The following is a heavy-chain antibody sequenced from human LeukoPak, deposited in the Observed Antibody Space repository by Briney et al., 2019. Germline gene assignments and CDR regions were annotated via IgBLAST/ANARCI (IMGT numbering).Heavy chain of an antibody. D-gene: IGHD2-2*01. CDR1: GGSISSYS. V-gene: IGHV4-4*07. CDR2: FYTSGST. CDR3: ARDFACGSTNCGSWFDP. J-gene: IGHJ5*02. Sequence: SETLSLTCTVSGGSISSYSWSWIRQPAGKGLEWIGRFYTSGSTNYNPSLKSRVTMSVDTSKNQFSLKLSSVTAADTDMYYCARDFACGSTNCGSWFDPWGQGTLVSVSS.